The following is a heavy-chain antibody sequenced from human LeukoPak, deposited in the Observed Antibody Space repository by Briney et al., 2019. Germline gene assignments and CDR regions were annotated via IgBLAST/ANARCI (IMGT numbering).Heavy chain of an antibody. D-gene: IGHD2-15*01. Sequence: ASVKVSCKASGYTFTGYYMHWVRQAPGQGLEWMGWINPNSGGTNYAQKFQGRVTMTRDTSISTAYMELSRLRSDDTAVYYCARDLISPSLTRGGSCYNWFDPWGQGTLVIVSS. CDR3: ARDLISPSLTRGGSCYNWFDP. CDR1: GYTFTGYY. J-gene: IGHJ5*02. V-gene: IGHV1-2*02. CDR2: INPNSGGT.